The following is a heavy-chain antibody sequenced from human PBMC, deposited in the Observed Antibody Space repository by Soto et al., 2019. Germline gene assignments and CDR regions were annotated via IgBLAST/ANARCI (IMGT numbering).Heavy chain of an antibody. CDR3: ANGLGNAKEV. CDR2: LTASGLNT. D-gene: IGHD2-8*01. CDR1: GFTFGSYG. V-gene: IGHV3-23*01. Sequence: GVSLRLSRSASGFTFGSYGMSCVRQAPGKGLEWVSGLTASGLNTYYTASVKGRFTISRDDSRNTVYLQMCGLRVEDTAVFHWANGLGNAKEVRGQGTTVTSP. J-gene: IGHJ6*02.